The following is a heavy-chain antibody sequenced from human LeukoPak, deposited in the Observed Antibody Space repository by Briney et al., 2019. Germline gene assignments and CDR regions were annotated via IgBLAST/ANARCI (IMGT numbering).Heavy chain of an antibody. V-gene: IGHV3-23*01. D-gene: IGHD2-8*02. J-gene: IGHJ3*02. Sequence: PGGSLRLPCAASGFTFSNCAMSWVRQAPGKGLEWVSAIRDSGSSTYYTDSVKGRFTISRDNSKNTLHLQMDSLRAEDTAVYYCTKSTGMGAFDIWGQGTMVTVSS. CDR2: IRDSGSST. CDR3: TKSTGMGAFDI. CDR1: GFTFSNCA.